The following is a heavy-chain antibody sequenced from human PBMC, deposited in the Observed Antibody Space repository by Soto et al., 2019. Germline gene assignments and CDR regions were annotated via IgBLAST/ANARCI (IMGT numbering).Heavy chain of an antibody. CDR2: ISWNSGSI. V-gene: IGHV3-9*01. D-gene: IGHD3-3*01. CDR3: AKGSGYYYYYYYMDV. Sequence: GGSLRLSCAASGFTFDDYAMHWVRQAPGKGLEWVSGISWNSGSIGYADSVKGRFTISRDNAKNSLYLQMNRLRAEDTALYYCAKGSGYYYYYYYMDVWGKGTTVTVSS. CDR1: GFTFDDYA. J-gene: IGHJ6*03.